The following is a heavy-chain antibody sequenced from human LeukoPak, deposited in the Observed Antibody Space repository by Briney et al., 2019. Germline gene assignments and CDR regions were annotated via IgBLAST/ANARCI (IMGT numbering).Heavy chain of an antibody. V-gene: IGHV3-23*01. J-gene: IGHJ4*02. CDR1: GFTFSSCA. CDR2: ISGSGGST. CDR3: ARNYCSSTSCLTYFDY. D-gene: IGHD2-2*01. Sequence: PGGSLRLSCAASGFTFSSCAMSWVRQAPGKGLEWVSAISGSGGSTYYADSVKGRFTISRDNSKNTLYLQMNSLRAEDTAVYYCARNYCSSTSCLTYFDYWGQGTLVTVSS.